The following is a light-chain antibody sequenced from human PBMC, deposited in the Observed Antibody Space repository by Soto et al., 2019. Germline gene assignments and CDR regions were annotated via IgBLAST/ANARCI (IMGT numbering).Light chain of an antibody. V-gene: IGKV1-5*03. CDR3: QQYNNYGSWT. CDR1: QSISGW. CDR2: KAS. Sequence: DIQMTQSPSTLSASVGDRVTITCRASQSISGWLAWYQQNPGKAPKLLIYKASTLESGVPSRFSGSGSGTEFTLTISSLQPDDFATNYCQQYNNYGSWTFGQGTKVEIK. J-gene: IGKJ1*01.